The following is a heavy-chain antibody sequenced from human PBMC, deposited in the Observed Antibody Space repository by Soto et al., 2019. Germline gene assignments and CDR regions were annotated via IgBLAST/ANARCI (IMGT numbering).Heavy chain of an antibody. CDR2: IYPGDSDT. V-gene: IGHV5-51*01. CDR3: ARGTKKYYDILTGYVSERGYGMDV. Sequence: GESLKISCKGSGYSFTSYWIVWVRQMPGKGLEWMGIIYPGDSDTRYSPSFQGQVTISADKSISTAYLQWSSLKASDTAMYYCARGTKKYYDILTGYVSERGYGMDVWGQGTTVTVSS. J-gene: IGHJ6*02. D-gene: IGHD3-9*01. CDR1: GYSFTSYW.